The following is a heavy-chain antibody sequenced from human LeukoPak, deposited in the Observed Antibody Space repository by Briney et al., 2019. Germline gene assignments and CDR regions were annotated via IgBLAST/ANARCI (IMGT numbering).Heavy chain of an antibody. V-gene: IGHV1-2*04. CDR3: ARAYSSGWIYYFDY. CDR2: INPNSGGT. D-gene: IGHD6-19*01. Sequence: ASVKVSCKASGYTFTGYYMHWVRQAPGQGLEWMGWINPNSGGTNYAQKFQGWVTMTRDTSISTAYMELSRLRSDDTAVYYCARAYSSGWIYYFDYWGQGTLVTVSS. CDR1: GYTFTGYY. J-gene: IGHJ4*02.